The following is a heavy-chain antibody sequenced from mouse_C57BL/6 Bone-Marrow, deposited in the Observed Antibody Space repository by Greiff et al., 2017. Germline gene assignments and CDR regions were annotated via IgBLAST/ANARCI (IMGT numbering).Heavy chain of an antibody. V-gene: IGHV1-55*01. D-gene: IGHD4-1*01. CDR1: GYTFTSYW. J-gene: IGHJ2*01. Sequence: QVQLQQPGAELVKPGASVKMSCKASGYTFTSYWITWVKQRPGQGLEWIGDIYPTSGRTNYNEKFKSKAILTVDTSANTAYMQLSSLTSEDSAVFYVERSGPLGRSIDYWGQGTTLTVSS. CDR3: ERSGPLGRSIDY. CDR2: IYPTSGRT.